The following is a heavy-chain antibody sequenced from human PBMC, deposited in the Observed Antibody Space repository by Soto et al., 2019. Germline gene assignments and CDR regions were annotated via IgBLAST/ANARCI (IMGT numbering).Heavy chain of an antibody. CDR2: INSDGSST. J-gene: IGHJ4*02. CDR3: ARDPTRSYSSGPPGY. V-gene: IGHV3-74*01. Sequence: PGGSLRLSCAASGFTFSSYWMHWFRQAPGKGLVWVSRINSDGSSTSYADSVKGRFTISRDNAKNTLYLQMNSLRAEDTAVYYCARDPTRSYSSGPPGYWGQGTLVTVSS. CDR1: GFTFSSYW. D-gene: IGHD6-19*01.